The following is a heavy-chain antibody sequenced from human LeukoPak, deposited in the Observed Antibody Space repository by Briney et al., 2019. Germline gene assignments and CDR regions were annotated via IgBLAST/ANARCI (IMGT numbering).Heavy chain of an antibody. CDR3: AKPGGKYCSSTSCYPDY. V-gene: IGHV3-23*01. CDR1: GFTFSSYA. J-gene: IGHJ4*02. CDR2: ISGSGGST. D-gene: IGHD2-2*01. Sequence: PGGSLRLSCAASGFTFSSYAMSWVRQAPGKGLEWVSGISGSGGSTYYADSVKGRFTISRDNSKNTLYLQMNSLRAEDTALYYCAKPGGKYCSSTSCYPDYWGQGTLVTVSS.